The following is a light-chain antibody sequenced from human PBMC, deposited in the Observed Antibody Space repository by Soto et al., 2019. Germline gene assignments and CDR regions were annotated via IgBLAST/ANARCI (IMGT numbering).Light chain of an antibody. Sequence: DIQMTPSPSSLSASVGDRVTITCRASQTISSWLAWYQQKPGKAPKLLIYKASSLESGVPSRFSGSGSGTEFTLTISSLPPDDFATYYCQQYNSVSLLTFGGGTKVDIK. V-gene: IGKV1-5*03. CDR3: QQYNSVSLLT. J-gene: IGKJ4*01. CDR1: QTISSW. CDR2: KAS.